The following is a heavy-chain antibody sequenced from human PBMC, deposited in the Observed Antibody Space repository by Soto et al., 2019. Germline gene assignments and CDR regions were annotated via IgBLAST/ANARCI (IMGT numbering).Heavy chain of an antibody. D-gene: IGHD1-7*01. Sequence: PSETLSLTCAVYGGSFSGYYWTWIRQPPGTGLEWIGEINHSGSTNYNPSLKSRVTISVDTSKNQFSLKLSSVTAADTAVYYCARVQGLTGTTYFDYWGQGTLVTVSS. CDR1: GGSFSGYY. V-gene: IGHV4-34*01. J-gene: IGHJ4*02. CDR2: INHSGST. CDR3: ARVQGLTGTTYFDY.